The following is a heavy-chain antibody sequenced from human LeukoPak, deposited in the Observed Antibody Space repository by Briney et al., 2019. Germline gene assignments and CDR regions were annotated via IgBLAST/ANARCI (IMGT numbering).Heavy chain of an antibody. J-gene: IGHJ4*02. D-gene: IGHD1-1*01. CDR3: ATDSPETAAFDY. V-gene: IGHV3-48*04. Sequence: GGSLRLSCTAPGCTFSTYSMNWVRQAPEKGLGWVSYRFVSSSNTYYTHSVKGRFTISRDNAKNSLYLQMDSLRAEETAVYYCATDSPETAAFDYWGPGNLVTVSS. CDR2: RFVSSSNT. CDR1: GCTFSTYS.